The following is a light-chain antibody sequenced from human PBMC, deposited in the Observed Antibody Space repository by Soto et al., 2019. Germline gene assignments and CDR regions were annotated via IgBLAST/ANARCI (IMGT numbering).Light chain of an antibody. CDR2: LND. CDR1: SSNIGGNY. Sequence: QSVLTQPPSASGTPGQRVTISCYGSSSNIGGNYVYWYQQLPGAAPKLLIYLNDQRPSGVPDRFFGSKSGTSASLAISGLRSEDEAEYYCAAWDDSLSGPVFGGGTKLTVL. V-gene: IGLV1-47*02. CDR3: AAWDDSLSGPV. J-gene: IGLJ2*01.